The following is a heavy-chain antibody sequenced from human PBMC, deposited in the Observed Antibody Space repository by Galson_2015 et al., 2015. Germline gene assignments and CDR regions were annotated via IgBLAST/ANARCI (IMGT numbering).Heavy chain of an antibody. CDR2: LNPRGGST. CDR3: ARSGYSYGFDY. Sequence: SVTVSCKASGYTFTSYYMHWVRQAPGQGLEWMGILNPRGGSTSYAQKFQGRVTMTRDTSTSTVYMELSSLRSEDPAVYYCARSGYSYGFDYWGQATLFTVSS. J-gene: IGHJ4*02. D-gene: IGHD5-18*01. V-gene: IGHV1-46*01. CDR1: GYTFTSYY.